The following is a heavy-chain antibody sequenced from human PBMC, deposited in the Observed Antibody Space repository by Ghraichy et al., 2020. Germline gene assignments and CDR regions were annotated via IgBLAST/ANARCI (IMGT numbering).Heavy chain of an antibody. CDR2: INSDGRDT. CDR3: AREYCRGGRCYFGTGGSHFDY. V-gene: IGHV3-74*03. CDR1: GFSFNNYW. D-gene: IGHD2-15*01. Sequence: GESLNISCAASGFSFNNYWMHWVRQAPGKGLVWVSRINSDGRDTTYADSVKGRFTISRDNARNTLYLQMNSLRAEDTAVYYCAREYCRGGRCYFGTGGSHFDYWGQGTLVTVSS. J-gene: IGHJ4*02.